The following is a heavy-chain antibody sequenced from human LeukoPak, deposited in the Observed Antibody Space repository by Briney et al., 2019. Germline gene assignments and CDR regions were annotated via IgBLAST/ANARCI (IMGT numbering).Heavy chain of an antibody. CDR2: IYYSGST. J-gene: IGHJ6*02. D-gene: IGHD6-13*01. Sequence: SETLSLTCTVSGDSISSSYWGWIRQRPGKGLEWIGHIYYSGSTNYNPSLKSRVTISVTTNQFSPKLSSVTAADTAVYFCARSAAGLSYGMDVWGQGTTVTVSS. CDR1: GDSISSSY. V-gene: IGHV4-59*08. CDR3: ARSAAGLSYGMDV.